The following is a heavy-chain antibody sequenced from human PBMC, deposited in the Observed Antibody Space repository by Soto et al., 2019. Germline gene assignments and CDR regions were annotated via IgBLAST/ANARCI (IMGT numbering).Heavy chain of an antibody. J-gene: IGHJ6*01. Sequence: EVQLVESGGGLVTPGGSLTLSCAASGFSFSPAWMNWVRQAPGKGLEWVARSRNRVNSHTTEYAASVKGRFTISRDESKISLYLQMNSLKIEDTAVYYCTRGLLGGAPSYTFHGMDVWGQGTTVTVSS. CDR3: TRGLLGGAPSYTFHGMDV. V-gene: IGHV3-72*01. CDR2: SRNRVNSHTT. CDR1: GFSFSPAW. D-gene: IGHD1-26*01.